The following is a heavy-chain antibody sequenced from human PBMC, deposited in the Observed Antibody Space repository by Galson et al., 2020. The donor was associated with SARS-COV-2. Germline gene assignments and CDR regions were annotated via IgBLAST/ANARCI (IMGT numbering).Heavy chain of an antibody. CDR3: ARGGSHGMDV. V-gene: IGHV1-46*01. D-gene: IGHD6-6*01. CDR1: GYTFTSYY. J-gene: IGHJ6*02. CDR2: INPIGGSK. Sequence: ASVNVSCQASGYTFTSYYMHWVRQAPGQGLAWMGIINPIGGSKIYVEKLQGRVTMTRDTYTSTVYMELSSLRSEDTAVYYCARGGSHGMDVWGQGTTVTVSS.